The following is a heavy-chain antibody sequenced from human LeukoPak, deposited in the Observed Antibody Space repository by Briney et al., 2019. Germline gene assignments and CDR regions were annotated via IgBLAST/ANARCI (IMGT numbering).Heavy chain of an antibody. CDR1: GFTLDDYA. CDR2: ISWNSGNI. Sequence: PGGSLRLSCTASGFTLDDYAMHWVRQAPGKGLACVSGISWNSGNIGYADSVKGRFTISRDNAKNSLYLQMNSLRADDSALYYCAKDSSDWSQYSFDYWGQGTLVTVSS. CDR3: AKDSSDWSQYSFDY. V-gene: IGHV3-9*01. D-gene: IGHD3-9*01. J-gene: IGHJ4*02.